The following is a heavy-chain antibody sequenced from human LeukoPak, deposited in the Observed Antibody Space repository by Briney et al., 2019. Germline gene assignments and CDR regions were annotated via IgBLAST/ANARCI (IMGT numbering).Heavy chain of an antibody. V-gene: IGHV3-21*01. D-gene: IGHD1-26*01. CDR3: ARDPVVGATDDY. Sequence: PGESLRLSCAASGFTFSSYSINWVRQAPGKGLEWVSSISSSSSYIYYADSVKGRFTISRDNAKNSLYLQMNSLRAEDTAVYYCARDPVVGATDDYWGQGTLVTVSS. J-gene: IGHJ4*02. CDR1: GFTFSSYS. CDR2: ISSSSSYI.